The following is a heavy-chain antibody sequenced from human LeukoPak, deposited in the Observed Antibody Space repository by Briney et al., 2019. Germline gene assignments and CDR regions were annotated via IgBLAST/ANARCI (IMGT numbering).Heavy chain of an antibody. CDR1: GFTFDDYA. CDR3: AKGLRYNWNDALDY. D-gene: IGHD1-1*01. J-gene: IGHJ4*02. Sequence: PGRSLRLSCAASGFTFDDYAMHWVRQAPGKGLEWVSGISWNSGSIGYADSVKGRFTISRDNAKNSLYLQMNRLRAEDMALYYCAKGLRYNWNDALDYWGQGTLVTVSS. V-gene: IGHV3-9*03. CDR2: ISWNSGSI.